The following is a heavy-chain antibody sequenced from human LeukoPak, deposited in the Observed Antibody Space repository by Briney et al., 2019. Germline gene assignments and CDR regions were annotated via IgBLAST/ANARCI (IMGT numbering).Heavy chain of an antibody. V-gene: IGHV1-46*01. CDR1: GYTFTGYY. D-gene: IGHD4-17*01. CDR2: INPSGGST. J-gene: IGHJ3*02. CDR3: ARDLLRGMTTVTTDAFDI. Sequence: ASVKVSCKASGYTFTGYYIHWVRQAPGQRLELMGIINPSGGSTSYAQKFQGRVTMTRDTSTSTVYMELSSLRSEDTAVYYCARDLLRGMTTVTTDAFDIWGQGTMVTVSS.